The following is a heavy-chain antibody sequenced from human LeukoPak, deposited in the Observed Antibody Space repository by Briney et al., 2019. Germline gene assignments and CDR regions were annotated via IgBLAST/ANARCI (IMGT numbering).Heavy chain of an antibody. V-gene: IGHV3-23*01. D-gene: IGHD5-12*01. CDR1: GFTFSTYS. Sequence: PGGSMRLSCAASGFTFSTYSMNWVRQAQGKGLEWVSAISGSGGSTYYADSVKGRFTISRDNSKNTLYLQMNSLRAEDTAVYYCAKDFNSGYANYWGQGTQVTVSS. CDR3: AKDFNSGYANY. CDR2: ISGSGGST. J-gene: IGHJ4*02.